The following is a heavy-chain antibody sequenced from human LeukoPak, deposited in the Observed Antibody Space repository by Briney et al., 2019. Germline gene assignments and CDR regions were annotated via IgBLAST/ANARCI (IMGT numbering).Heavy chain of an antibody. D-gene: IGHD6-13*01. CDR1: GYIFTDYY. CDR2: INPHSGGT. Sequence: GASVKVSCKASGYIFTDYYIHWVRQAPGQGLEWMGWINPHSGGTNYAQQFQGRVSMTRDTSITTAYMELSGLRSDDTAVYYCARVRYSSSWYSFDYWGQGTLVTVSS. CDR3: ARVRYSSSWYSFDY. J-gene: IGHJ4*02. V-gene: IGHV1-2*02.